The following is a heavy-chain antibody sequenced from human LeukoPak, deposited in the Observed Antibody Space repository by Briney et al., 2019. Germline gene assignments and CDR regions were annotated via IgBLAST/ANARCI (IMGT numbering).Heavy chain of an antibody. CDR1: GFTFSSYG. Sequence: GGSLRLSCAASGFTFSSYGMHWVRQAPGKGLEWVAVIWYDGSNKYYADSVKGRFTISRDNSKNTLYLQMNSLRAEDTAVYYCARDRYGDYPSPGDYWGQGTLVTVSS. D-gene: IGHD4-17*01. V-gene: IGHV3-33*01. CDR3: ARDRYGDYPSPGDY. CDR2: IWYDGSNK. J-gene: IGHJ4*02.